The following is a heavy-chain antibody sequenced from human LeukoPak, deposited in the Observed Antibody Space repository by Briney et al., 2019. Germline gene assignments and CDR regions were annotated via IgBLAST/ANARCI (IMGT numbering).Heavy chain of an antibody. CDR2: ISGSGGST. V-gene: IGHV3-23*01. CDR3: AKVGPTMVRGVRWFDP. J-gene: IGHJ5*02. Sequence: PGGSLRLSCAASGFTFSSYAMSWVRQAPGKGLEWVSAISGSGGSTYYADSVKGRFTISRDNSKNTLYLQTNSLRAEDTAVYYCAKVGPTMVRGVRWFDPWGQGTLVTVSS. CDR1: GFTFSSYA. D-gene: IGHD3-10*01.